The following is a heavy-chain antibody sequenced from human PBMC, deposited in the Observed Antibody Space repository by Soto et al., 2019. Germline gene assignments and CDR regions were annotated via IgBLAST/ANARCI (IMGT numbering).Heavy chain of an antibody. CDR1: GDSISSSNYY. D-gene: IGHD7-27*01. CDR2: VFHTGNT. V-gene: IGHV4-39*07. J-gene: IGHJ4*02. Sequence: SETLSLTCTVSGDSISSSNYYWGWIRQPPGKGLEWIGEVFHTGNTNYNPSLKSRVTMSVDKSTNEFSLKVTSVTAADTAIYYCARKAWVRFDYWGQGALVTVSS. CDR3: ARKAWVRFDY.